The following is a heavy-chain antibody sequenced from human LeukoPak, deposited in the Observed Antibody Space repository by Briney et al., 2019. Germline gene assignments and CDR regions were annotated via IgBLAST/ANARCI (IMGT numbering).Heavy chain of an antibody. CDR3: ARDRVHSYYFDN. CDR2: LSYDGINK. Sequence: PGGSLRLSCAVSGFTITSYGMHWVRQAPGKGLEWVAGLSYDGINKFYADFVKGRFTISRDNSRNTLFLQMNGLRADDTAVYYCARDRVHSYYFDNWGQGTLVTVSS. CDR1: GFTITSYG. D-gene: IGHD3-10*01. J-gene: IGHJ4*02. V-gene: IGHV3-30*03.